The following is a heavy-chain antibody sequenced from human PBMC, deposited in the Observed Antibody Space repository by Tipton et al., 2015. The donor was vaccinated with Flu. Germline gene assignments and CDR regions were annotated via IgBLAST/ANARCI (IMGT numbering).Heavy chain of an antibody. CDR2: IRGSGGRGAGT. Sequence: SLRLSCAASGFTFSRYAMSWVRQAPGKGVVWVSNIRGSGGRGAGTYYADSVKGRFSISRDNSKNTLYLQMNSLRAEDTAIYYCTKVIPEIVAGLDYWSQGTLVTVSS. CDR1: GFTFSRYA. J-gene: IGHJ4*02. D-gene: IGHD5-12*01. CDR3: TKVIPEIVAGLDY. V-gene: IGHV3-23*01.